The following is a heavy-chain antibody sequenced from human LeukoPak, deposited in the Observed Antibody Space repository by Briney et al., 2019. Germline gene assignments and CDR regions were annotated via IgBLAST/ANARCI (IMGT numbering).Heavy chain of an antibody. Sequence: PSETLSLTCTVSGGSISSYYWSWIQQPPGKGLEWIGYIYYSGSTNYNPSLKSRVTISVDTSKNQFSLKLSSVTAADTAVYYCASGPYCSSTSCYGWYVDYWGQGTLVTVSS. J-gene: IGHJ4*02. CDR1: GGSISSYY. CDR3: ASGPYCSSTSCYGWYVDY. CDR2: IYYSGST. V-gene: IGHV4-59*01. D-gene: IGHD2-2*01.